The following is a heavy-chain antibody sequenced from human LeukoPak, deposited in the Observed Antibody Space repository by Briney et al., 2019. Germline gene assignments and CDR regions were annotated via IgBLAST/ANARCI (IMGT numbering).Heavy chain of an antibody. CDR1: GFTFSSYS. CDR2: IWYDGSDK. J-gene: IGHJ4*02. Sequence: GGSLRLSCAASGFTFSSYSMNWVRQAPGKGLEWVAVIWYDGSDKYYADSVKGRFTISRDNSKNTLYLQMNSLRAEDTAVYYCAKSTDGGGNFDYWGQGTLVTVSS. V-gene: IGHV3-33*06. CDR3: AKSTDGGGNFDY. D-gene: IGHD3-16*01.